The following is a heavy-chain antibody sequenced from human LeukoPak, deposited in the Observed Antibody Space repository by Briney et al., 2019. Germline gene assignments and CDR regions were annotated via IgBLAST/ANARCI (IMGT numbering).Heavy chain of an antibody. Sequence: GGSLRLSCAASGFTFSSYWMSWVRQAPGKGLEWVANIKQDGSEKYYVDSVKGRFTISRDNSKNTLYLQMNSLRADDTATYYCVRGLLEWLRLETYYFGYWGQGTLVTVSS. V-gene: IGHV3-7*01. D-gene: IGHD3-3*01. CDR2: IKQDGSEK. J-gene: IGHJ4*02. CDR1: GFTFSSYW. CDR3: VRGLLEWLRLETYYFGY.